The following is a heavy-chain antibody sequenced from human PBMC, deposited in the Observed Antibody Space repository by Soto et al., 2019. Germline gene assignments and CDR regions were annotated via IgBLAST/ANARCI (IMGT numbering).Heavy chain of an antibody. V-gene: IGHV3-30-3*01. CDR1: GFTFSSYS. CDR3: ARGEGYCSGGTCYRYFDY. Sequence: PGGSLRLSCAASGFTFSSYSMHWVRQAPGKGLEWVAFTGYDGSKKYYADSVKGRFTISRDNSKNTLDLQMDSLRTEDTAVYYCARGEGYCSGGTCYRYFDYWGQG. J-gene: IGHJ4*02. D-gene: IGHD2-15*01. CDR2: TGYDGSKK.